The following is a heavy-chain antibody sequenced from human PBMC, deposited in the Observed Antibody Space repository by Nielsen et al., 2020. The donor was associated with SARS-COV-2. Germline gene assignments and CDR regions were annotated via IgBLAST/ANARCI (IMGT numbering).Heavy chain of an antibody. CDR3: GRGGWNYPLNGMDV. V-gene: IGHV3-23*01. Sequence: GGSLRLSCAASGFTFSSYVMNWVRLAPGKGLEWVSGISGSGGSTFYADSVKGRFTISRDNSKNTVYLQMNSLRAEDTAVYYCGRGGWNYPLNGMDVWGQGTTVTVSS. CDR1: GFTFSSYV. CDR2: ISGSGGST. D-gene: IGHD1-7*01. J-gene: IGHJ6*02.